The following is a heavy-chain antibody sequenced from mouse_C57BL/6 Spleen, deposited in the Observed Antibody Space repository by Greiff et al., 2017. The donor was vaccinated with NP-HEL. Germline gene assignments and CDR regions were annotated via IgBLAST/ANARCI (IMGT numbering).Heavy chain of an antibody. Sequence: EVQGVESGGGLVKPGGSLKLSCAASGFTFSSYAMSWVRQTPEKRLEWVATISDGGSYTYYPDNVKGRFTISRDNAKNNLYLQMSHLKSEDTAMYYCARAPDSKGGYYFDYWGQGTTLTVSS. J-gene: IGHJ2*01. D-gene: IGHD2-5*01. V-gene: IGHV5-4*01. CDR3: ARAPDSKGGYYFDY. CDR2: ISDGGSYT. CDR1: GFTFSSYA.